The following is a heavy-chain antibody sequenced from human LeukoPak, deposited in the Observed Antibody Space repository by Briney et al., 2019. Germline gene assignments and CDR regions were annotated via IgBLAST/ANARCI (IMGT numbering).Heavy chain of an antibody. CDR3: AKVLRKGDGYNSASDY. Sequence: PGGSLRLSCAASGFAFSTYGMHWVRQAPGKGLEWVAVISYDGSNKYYADSVKGRFTISRDNSKNTLYLQMNSLRAEDTAVYYCAKVLRKGDGYNSASDYWGQGTLVTVSS. CDR2: ISYDGSNK. D-gene: IGHD5-24*01. J-gene: IGHJ4*02. V-gene: IGHV3-30*18. CDR1: GFAFSTYG.